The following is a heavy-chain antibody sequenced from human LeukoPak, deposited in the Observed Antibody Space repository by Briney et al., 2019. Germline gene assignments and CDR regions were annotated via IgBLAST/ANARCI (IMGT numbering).Heavy chain of an antibody. J-gene: IGHJ4*02. CDR1: GFTFKSFA. V-gene: IGHV3-23*01. Sequence: GGSLRLSCAASGFTFKSFAKTWVRQAPGKGLEWVSSLSGAGLRTYYADSVKGRFTISRDNSKNTLYLHMNSLTGDDTAVYYCAKDRYGDYEYYFDYWGQGTLVTVSS. CDR3: AKDRYGDYEYYFDY. D-gene: IGHD5-12*01. CDR2: LSGAGLRT.